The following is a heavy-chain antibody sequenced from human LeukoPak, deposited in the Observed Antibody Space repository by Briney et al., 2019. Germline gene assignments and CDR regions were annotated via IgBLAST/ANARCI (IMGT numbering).Heavy chain of an antibody. J-gene: IGHJ4*02. CDR2: ISYDGSNK. Sequence: GGSLRLSCAASGFTFSSYGMHWVRQAPGKGLEWVAVISYDGSNKYYADSVKGRFTISRDNSKNTLYLQMNSLRAEDTAVYYCARASMVRGVIYYFDYWGQGTLVTVSS. V-gene: IGHV3-30*03. CDR3: ARASMVRGVIYYFDY. D-gene: IGHD3-10*01. CDR1: GFTFSSYG.